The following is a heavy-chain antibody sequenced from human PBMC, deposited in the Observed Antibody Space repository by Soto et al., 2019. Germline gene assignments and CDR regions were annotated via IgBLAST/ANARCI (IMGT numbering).Heavy chain of an antibody. J-gene: IGHJ4*02. CDR1: GFTLSNYA. V-gene: IGHV3-23*01. CDR3: AKGSLSNYGIFGY. Sequence: EVQLLESGGGLVQPGGSLRLSCAASGFTLSNYAMSWVRQAPGKGLEWVSGISGTGDNTYYVDSVKGRFTISRDNSKNTLYLQMNSLRAEDTAVYYCAKGSLSNYGIFGYWGQGTLVTVSS. CDR2: ISGTGDNT. D-gene: IGHD4-4*01.